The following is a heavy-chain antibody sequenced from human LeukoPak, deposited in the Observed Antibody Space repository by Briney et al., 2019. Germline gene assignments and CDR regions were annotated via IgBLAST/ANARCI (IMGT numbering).Heavy chain of an antibody. CDR2: IIPIFGTA. J-gene: IGHJ6*03. D-gene: IGHD3-10*01. Sequence: ASVKVSCKASGGTFSSYAISWVQQAPGQGLEWMGGIIPIFGTANYAQKFQGRVTITEDESTSTAYMELSSLRSEDPAVYYCARRLTGEGYYYYYMDVWGKGTTVTVCS. CDR3: ARRLTGEGYYYYYMDV. CDR1: GGTFSSYA. V-gene: IGHV1-69*01.